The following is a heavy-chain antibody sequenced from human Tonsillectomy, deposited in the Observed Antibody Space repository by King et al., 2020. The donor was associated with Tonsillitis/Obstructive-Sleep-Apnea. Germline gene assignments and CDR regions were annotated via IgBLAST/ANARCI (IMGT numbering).Heavy chain of an antibody. J-gene: IGHJ6*03. CDR3: ARRVKHYGSGSYHYYMDV. CDR2: IYPGDSDT. D-gene: IGHD3-10*01. CDR1: GYSFTSYW. V-gene: IGHV5-51*01. Sequence: QLVQSGAEVKKPGESLKISCKGSGYSFTSYWIGWVRQMPGKGLEWMGIIYPGDSDTRYSPSFQGQVTISADKSISTAYLQWSSLKASDTAMYYCARRVKHYGSGSYHYYMDVWGKGTTVTVSS.